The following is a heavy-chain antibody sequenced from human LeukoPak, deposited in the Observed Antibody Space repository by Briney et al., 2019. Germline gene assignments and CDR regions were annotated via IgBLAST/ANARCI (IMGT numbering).Heavy chain of an antibody. CDR3: ARSSVYRYYYYGMDV. Sequence: GESLQISCKGSGYSFTNYWIGWVRQMPGKGLEWMGIIYPGDSDTRYSPSFQGRVTISADKSISTAYLQWSSLKASDTAMYYCARSSVYRYYYYGMDVWGQGTTVTVSS. D-gene: IGHD2-8*01. J-gene: IGHJ6*02. CDR2: IYPGDSDT. V-gene: IGHV5-51*01. CDR1: GYSFTNYW.